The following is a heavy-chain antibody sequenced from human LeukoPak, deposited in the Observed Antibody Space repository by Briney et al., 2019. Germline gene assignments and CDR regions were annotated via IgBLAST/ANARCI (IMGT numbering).Heavy chain of an antibody. Sequence: PGGSLRLSCAASGFTFSSYAMSWVRQAPGKGLEWVSTFSESGGNTYYADSVKGRFTISRDNSKNTLYLQMDSLRAEDTAVYYCARTATVPAMRWFFDYWGQGTLVTVSS. V-gene: IGHV3-23*01. J-gene: IGHJ4*02. D-gene: IGHD2-2*01. CDR1: GFTFSSYA. CDR2: FSESGGNT. CDR3: ARTATVPAMRWFFDY.